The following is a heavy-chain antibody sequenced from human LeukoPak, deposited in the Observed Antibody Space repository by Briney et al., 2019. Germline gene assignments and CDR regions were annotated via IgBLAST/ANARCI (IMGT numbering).Heavy chain of an antibody. CDR3: TTATMIRGVSDY. CDR1: GFTFSDAW. Sequence: GGSLRLSCADSGFTFSDAWMSWVRQAPGRGLEWVGRIKSKTDGAATDYAAPVKGRFTISRDDSKDTLFLQMNSLRTEDTAVYYCTTATMIRGVSDYWGQGTLVTVSS. V-gene: IGHV3-15*01. J-gene: IGHJ4*02. CDR2: IKSKTDGAAT. D-gene: IGHD3-10*01.